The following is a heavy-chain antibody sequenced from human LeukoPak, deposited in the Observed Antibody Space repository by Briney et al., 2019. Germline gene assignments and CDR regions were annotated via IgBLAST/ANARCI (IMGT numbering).Heavy chain of an antibody. CDR3: ARVSRYYDSSGYYYYFDY. V-gene: IGHV4-39*07. D-gene: IGHD3-22*01. CDR2: IYYSGST. CDR1: GGSISSSSYY. J-gene: IGHJ4*02. Sequence: SETLSLTCTVSGGSISSSSYYWGWIRQPPGKGLEWIGSIYYSGSTYYNPSLKSRVTISVDTSKNQFSLKLTSVTAADTAVYYCARVSRYYDSSGYYYYFDYWGQGTLVTVSS.